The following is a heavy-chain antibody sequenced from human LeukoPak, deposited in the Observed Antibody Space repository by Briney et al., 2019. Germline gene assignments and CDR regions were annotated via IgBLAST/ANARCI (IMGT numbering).Heavy chain of an antibody. V-gene: IGHV4-59*01. CDR2: ISYRGST. D-gene: IGHD6-19*01. CDR1: GGSIASYY. J-gene: IGHJ4*02. Sequence: SETLSLTCTVSGGSIASYYWSWIRQFPGKGLEWIGYISYRGSTSYNPSLNSRVSISLDTSKNQLSLRLNSVTAADTAVYYCARGTLYSGWSYYLDYWGQGTLVTVSS. CDR3: ARGTLYSGWSYYLDY.